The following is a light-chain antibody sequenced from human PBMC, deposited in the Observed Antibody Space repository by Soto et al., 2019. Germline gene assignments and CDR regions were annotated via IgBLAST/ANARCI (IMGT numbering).Light chain of an antibody. V-gene: IGKV4-1*01. CDR2: WAS. Sequence: DIVMTQSPDSLAVSLGERATIHCKSSQNVFDNSNRKNHLAWYQQKPGQPPKLLISWASTRESGVPDRFSGGGSVTDFTLTISSLQAEDVAVYHCQQYYSLPWTFGQGTKVEIK. J-gene: IGKJ1*01. CDR1: QNVFDNSNRKNH. CDR3: QQYYSLPWT.